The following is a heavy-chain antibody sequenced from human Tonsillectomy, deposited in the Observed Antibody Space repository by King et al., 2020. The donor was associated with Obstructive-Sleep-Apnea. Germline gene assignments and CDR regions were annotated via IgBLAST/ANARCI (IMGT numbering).Heavy chain of an antibody. CDR3: ARDLMVAATDYYYYGMDV. J-gene: IGHJ6*02. D-gene: IGHD2-15*01. Sequence: QLQESGPGLVKPSETLSLTCTVSGGSISSSSYYWGWIRQPPGKGLEWIGSIYYSGSTYYNPSLKSRVTISVDTSKNQFSLKLSSVTAADTAVYYCARDLMVAATDYYYYGMDVWGQGTTVTVSS. CDR1: GGSISSSSYY. CDR2: IYYSGST. V-gene: IGHV4-39*07.